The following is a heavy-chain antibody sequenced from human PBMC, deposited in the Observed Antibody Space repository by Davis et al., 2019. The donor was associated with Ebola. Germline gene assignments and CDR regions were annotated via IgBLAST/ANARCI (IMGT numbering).Heavy chain of an antibody. V-gene: IGHV3-74*01. CDR3: ARDLCGMDDY. CDR2: TNEDGTTT. D-gene: IGHD2-21*01. Sequence: GESLKISCAASGFTFSTYWMHWVRHVPGKGLVWVSRTNEDGTTTNYADSVRGRFTISRDNAKNTLYLQMNSLRAEDTAIYYCARDLCGMDDYWGPGTLVTVSS. CDR1: GFTFSTYW. J-gene: IGHJ4*02.